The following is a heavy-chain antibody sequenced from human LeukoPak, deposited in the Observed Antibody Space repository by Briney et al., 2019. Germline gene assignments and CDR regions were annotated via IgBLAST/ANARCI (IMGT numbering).Heavy chain of an antibody. V-gene: IGHV4-59*01. CDR1: GGSIRSYY. CDR3: ARGAFPEAFDI. Sequence: PSETLSLTCTVSGGSIRSYYWNWIRQPPGKGLEWIGYIYYSGSTGYNPSLKSRVTISVDTSKNQFSLKLSSVTAADTAVYYCARGAFPEAFDIWGQGTMVTVSS. CDR2: IYYSGST. J-gene: IGHJ3*02. D-gene: IGHD1-14*01.